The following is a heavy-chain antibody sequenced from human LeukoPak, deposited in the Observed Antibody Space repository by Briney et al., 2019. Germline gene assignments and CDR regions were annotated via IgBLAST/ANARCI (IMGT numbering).Heavy chain of an antibody. V-gene: IGHV4-59*02. Sequence: PSETLSLTCTVSGGSVRSYYWNWIRQPPGKGLDWIGYIYYSGSTNYNPSLKSRVTISVDKSENHISLKLTSVTAADTAVYCCAREGGPYRPLDYSGQGTLVAVAS. J-gene: IGHJ4*02. CDR3: AREGGPYRPLDY. CDR2: IYYSGST. CDR1: GGSVRSYY.